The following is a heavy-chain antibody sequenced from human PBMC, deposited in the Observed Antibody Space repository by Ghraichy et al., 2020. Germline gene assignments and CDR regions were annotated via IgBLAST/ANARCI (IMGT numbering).Heavy chain of an antibody. CDR2: INGGSGTI. Sequence: GESLNISCAASEFSFSTYSMSWVRQAPGKGLDWVSYINGGSGTIYYSDSVKGRFTISRDNARNSLYLQMSSLRDEDTAVYYWARVGSCSGGNCYGFDYWGQGTLVTVSS. D-gene: IGHD2-15*01. CDR3: ARVGSCSGGNCYGFDY. J-gene: IGHJ4*02. V-gene: IGHV3-48*02. CDR1: EFSFSTYS.